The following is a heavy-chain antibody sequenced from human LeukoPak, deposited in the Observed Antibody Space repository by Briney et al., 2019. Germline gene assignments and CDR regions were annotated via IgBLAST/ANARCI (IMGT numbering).Heavy chain of an antibody. J-gene: IGHJ4*02. Sequence: PSETLSLTCTVSGGSISISSDYWGWIRQPPGKGLEWIGSIYYSGSTYYNPSLKSRVTISVDTSKNQFSLKLSSVTAADTAAYYCARRGGMITFGGVIVPYYFDYWGQGTLVTVSS. D-gene: IGHD3-16*02. CDR2: IYYSGST. CDR3: ARRGGMITFGGVIVPYYFDY. CDR1: GGSISISSDY. V-gene: IGHV4-39*01.